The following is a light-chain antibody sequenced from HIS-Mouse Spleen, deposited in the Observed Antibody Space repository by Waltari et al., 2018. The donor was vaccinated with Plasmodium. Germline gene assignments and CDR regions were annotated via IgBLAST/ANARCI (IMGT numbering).Light chain of an antibody. Sequence: DIQMTQSPSTLSASVGDRVTITCRASQGISSWLAWYQQKPGQAPKLLLYKASSLESGVPTRFSGSGSGTEFTLTSSSLQPDDFATYYCQHYNSYSWTFGQGTKVEIK. CDR2: KAS. V-gene: IGKV1-5*03. CDR3: QHYNSYSWT. J-gene: IGKJ1*01. CDR1: QGISSW.